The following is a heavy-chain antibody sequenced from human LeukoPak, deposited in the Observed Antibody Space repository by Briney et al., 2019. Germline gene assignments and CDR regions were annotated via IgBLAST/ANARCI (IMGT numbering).Heavy chain of an antibody. J-gene: IGHJ4*02. Sequence: PGGSLRLSCAASGFTFSSYGMHWVRQAPGKGLEWVAFIRYDGSNKYYADSVKGRFTISRDNSKNTLYLQMNSLRAEDTAVYYCAKDGTLTVDYGVYYFDYWGQGTLVTVSS. CDR1: GFTFSSYG. CDR3: AKDGTLTVDYGVYYFDY. CDR2: IRYDGSNK. D-gene: IGHD4-17*01. V-gene: IGHV3-30*02.